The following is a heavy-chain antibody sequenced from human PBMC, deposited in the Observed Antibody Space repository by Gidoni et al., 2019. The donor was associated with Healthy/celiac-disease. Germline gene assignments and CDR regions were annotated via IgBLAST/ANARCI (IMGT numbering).Heavy chain of an antibody. Sequence: EVQLVESGGGLAQPGGSLRLSCAASGFTFSSYDMHWVRQATGKGLELVSVIGTAGDTHYPGSVKGRFTISRENAKNSLYLQMNSLRAGDTAVYYCARDSGWDYGMDVWGQGTTVTVSS. CDR1: GFTFSSYD. CDR2: IGTAGDT. D-gene: IGHD3-10*01. CDR3: ARDSGWDYGMDV. J-gene: IGHJ6*02. V-gene: IGHV3-13*01.